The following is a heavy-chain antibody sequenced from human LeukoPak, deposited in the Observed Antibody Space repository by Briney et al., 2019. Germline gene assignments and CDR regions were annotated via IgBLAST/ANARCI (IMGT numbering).Heavy chain of an antibody. Sequence: SETLSLTCTVSGGSISSYYWSWIRQPPGKGLEWIGYIYYSGSTNYNPSLKSRVTISVDTSKNQFSLKLSSVTAADTAVYYCAGGRQQLVRDWLDPWGQGTLVTVSS. CDR1: GGSISSYY. CDR2: IYYSGST. CDR3: AGGRQQLVRDWLDP. J-gene: IGHJ5*02. V-gene: IGHV4-59*01. D-gene: IGHD6-13*01.